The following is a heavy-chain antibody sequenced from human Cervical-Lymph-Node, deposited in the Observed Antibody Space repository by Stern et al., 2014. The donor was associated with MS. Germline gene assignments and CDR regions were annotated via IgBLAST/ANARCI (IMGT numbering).Heavy chain of an antibody. D-gene: IGHD3-16*01. Sequence: QVQLQESGPGLVKPSQTLSLTCTVSGGSISTVGYYWTWIRQHPGKGLEWIGYSYHGGSTYYNPSLKSRASISVDTSKNQFSLNVTTVTAADTALYYCARSDRLWGSFDYWGQGTLVTVSS. CDR1: GGSISTVGYY. CDR3: ARSDRLWGSFDY. V-gene: IGHV4-31*03. J-gene: IGHJ4*02. CDR2: SYHGGST.